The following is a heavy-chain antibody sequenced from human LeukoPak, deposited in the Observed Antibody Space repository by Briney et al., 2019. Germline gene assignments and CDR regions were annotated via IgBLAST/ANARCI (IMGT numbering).Heavy chain of an antibody. CDR3: ATYRQVLLPFES. D-gene: IGHD2-8*02. Sequence: GGSLRVSCAASGFTFSTFAMIWVRQPPGEGLEWVSSIFPSGGEIHYADSVRGRFTISRDNSKSTLSLQMNSLRAEDTAIYYCATYRQVLLPFESWGQGTLVTVSS. V-gene: IGHV3-23*01. J-gene: IGHJ4*02. CDR1: GFTFSTFA. CDR2: IFPSGGEI.